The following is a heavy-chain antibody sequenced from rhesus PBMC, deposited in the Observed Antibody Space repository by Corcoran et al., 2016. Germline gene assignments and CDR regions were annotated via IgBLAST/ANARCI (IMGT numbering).Heavy chain of an antibody. J-gene: IGHJ6*01. V-gene: IGHV2S1*01. CDR3: ARVSPHSSGWYSNGLDS. D-gene: IGHD6-31*01. CDR2: IYWDDDK. CDR1: GFSLSTSGLG. Sequence: QVTLKESGPALVKPTQTLTLTCTFSGFSLSTSGLGVGWIRQPPGKALEWLASIYWDDDKYCSTSLQGRPTISKDTSKNQVVLTMTNMDPVDTATYYCARVSPHSSGWYSNGLDSWGQGVVVTVSS.